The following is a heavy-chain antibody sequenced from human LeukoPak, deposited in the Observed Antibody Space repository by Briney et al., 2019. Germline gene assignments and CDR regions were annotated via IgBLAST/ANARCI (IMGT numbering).Heavy chain of an antibody. Sequence: GGSLRLSCAASGFTFSSYEMNWVRQAPGKGLEWVANIKQDGSEKYYVDSVKGRFTISRDNAKNSLYLQMNSLRAEDTAVYYCARAGRKSRGVDLVRKKETGYYYYMDVWGKGTTVTVSS. CDR1: GFTFSSYE. D-gene: IGHD3-10*02. CDR2: IKQDGSEK. CDR3: ARAGRKSRGVDLVRKKETGYYYYMDV. V-gene: IGHV3-7*01. J-gene: IGHJ6*03.